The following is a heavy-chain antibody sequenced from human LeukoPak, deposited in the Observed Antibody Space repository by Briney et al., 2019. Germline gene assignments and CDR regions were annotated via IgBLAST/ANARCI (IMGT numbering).Heavy chain of an antibody. CDR2: IYYSGST. CDR3: ARAGAVYSSSWQTYFDY. J-gene: IGHJ4*02. V-gene: IGHV4-39*01. CDR1: GGSISSSSYY. Sequence: SETLSLTCTVSGGSISSSSYYWGWIRQPPGKGLEWIGSIYYSGSTYYNPSLKSRVTISVDTSKNQFSLKLSSVTAADTAVYYCARAGAVYSSSWQTYFDYWGQGTLVTVSS. D-gene: IGHD6-13*01.